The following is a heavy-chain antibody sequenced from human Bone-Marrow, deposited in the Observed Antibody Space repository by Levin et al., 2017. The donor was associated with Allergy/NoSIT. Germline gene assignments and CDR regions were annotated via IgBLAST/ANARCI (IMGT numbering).Heavy chain of an antibody. CDR3: AKVLGWIGYYRGVGY. V-gene: IGHV3-23*01. CDR1: GFTFSSYA. Sequence: PGGSLRLSCAASGFTFSSYAMSWVRQAPGKGLEWVSAISGSGGSTYYADSVKGRFTISSDNSKNTQYLQMNGLRAEDTAVYNCAKVLGWIGYYRGVGYWGQGTLVTVSS. D-gene: IGHD3-3*01. J-gene: IGHJ4*02. CDR2: ISGSGGST.